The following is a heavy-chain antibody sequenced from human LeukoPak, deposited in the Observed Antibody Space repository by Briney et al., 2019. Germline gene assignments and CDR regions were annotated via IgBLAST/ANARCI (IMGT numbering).Heavy chain of an antibody. V-gene: IGHV3-49*04. CDR3: SSRRHCSGAACFQGLDY. Sequence: GSLRLSCATSGFTFGDYIMSWVRQAPGKGLEWVGFIRSKPYGETTDYAASVKGRFTISRDDSKSIAYLQMDSLKAEDTAVYYCSSRRHCSGAACFQGLDYWGQGTLVTVSS. CDR1: GFTFGDYI. D-gene: IGHD2-8*02. J-gene: IGHJ4*02. CDR2: IRSKPYGETT.